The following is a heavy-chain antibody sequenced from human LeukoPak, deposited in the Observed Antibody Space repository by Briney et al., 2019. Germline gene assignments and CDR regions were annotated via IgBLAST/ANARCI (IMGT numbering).Heavy chain of an antibody. V-gene: IGHV3-15*01. Sequence: GSLRLSCAASGFTFNKVWMNWVRQAPGKGLEWVGRILTTGESATTDYGTTDYAAPVKGRFTISRDDSKNTLYLQMNSLKTEDTAVYYCTTRVATTNDFWGQGILVTVSS. CDR2: ILTTGESATTDYGTT. D-gene: IGHD2-21*02. CDR1: GFTFNKVW. J-gene: IGHJ4*02. CDR3: TTRVATTNDF.